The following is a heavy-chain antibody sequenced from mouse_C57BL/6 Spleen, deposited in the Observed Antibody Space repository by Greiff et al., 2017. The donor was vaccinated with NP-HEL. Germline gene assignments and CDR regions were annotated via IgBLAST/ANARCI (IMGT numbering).Heavy chain of an antibody. Sequence: VQLQQSGAELVKPGASVKMSCKASGYTFTSYWITWVKQRPGQGLEWIGDIYPGSGSTNYNEKFKSKATLTVDTSSSTAYMHLSSLTSEDSAVYYCARGGFLGPYFDYWGQGTTLTVSS. CDR3: ARGGFLGPYFDY. J-gene: IGHJ2*01. CDR2: IYPGSGST. CDR1: GYTFTSYW. V-gene: IGHV1-55*01. D-gene: IGHD3-3*01.